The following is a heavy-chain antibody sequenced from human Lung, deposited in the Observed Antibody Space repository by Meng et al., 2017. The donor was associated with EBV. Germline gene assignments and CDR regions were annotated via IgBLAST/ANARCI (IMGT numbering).Heavy chain of an antibody. V-gene: IGHV4-31*01. Sequence: QGQLPDAGPGLVKPSQTPSPTCTVSGGSIRSGGYYWSWIRQHPGKGLEWIGYIYYSGSTYYNPSLKSLVTISVDTSKNQFSLKLSSVTAADTAVYYCARARRGGHYFDYWGQGTLVTVSS. J-gene: IGHJ4*02. CDR3: ARARRGGHYFDY. D-gene: IGHD4-23*01. CDR2: IYYSGST. CDR1: GGSIRSGGYY.